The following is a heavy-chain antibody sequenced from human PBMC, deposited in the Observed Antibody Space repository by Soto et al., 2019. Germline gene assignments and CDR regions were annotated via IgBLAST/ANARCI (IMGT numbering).Heavy chain of an antibody. CDR2: VSYDGRYT. CDR1: GFIFSGHG. J-gene: IGHJ4*02. Sequence: QVQLVESGGGVVQPGRSLRLACVASGFIFSGHGMHWVRQVPGKGLEWVAVVSYDGRYTHYADSVKGRFTISRDNSKNKVYLQMNSLRAEDAARYYCAKDRPNSSSRPDYWGQGTLVTVSS. D-gene: IGHD6-13*01. V-gene: IGHV3-30*18. CDR3: AKDRPNSSSRPDY.